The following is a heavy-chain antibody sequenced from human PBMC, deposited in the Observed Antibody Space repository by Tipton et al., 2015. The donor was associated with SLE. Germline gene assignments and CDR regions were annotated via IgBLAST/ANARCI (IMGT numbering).Heavy chain of an antibody. Sequence: TLSLTCTVSGGSITNHYWNWIRQPPGKGLEWIGYIHYSGTTHDNPSLKSRVTMSVDMSKNQFSLRLTSVIAADTAVYYCARVTDYSGMDVWGQGTTVTVSS. D-gene: IGHD4-11*01. CDR3: ARVTDYSGMDV. CDR2: IHYSGTT. J-gene: IGHJ6*02. V-gene: IGHV4-59*11. CDR1: GGSITNHY.